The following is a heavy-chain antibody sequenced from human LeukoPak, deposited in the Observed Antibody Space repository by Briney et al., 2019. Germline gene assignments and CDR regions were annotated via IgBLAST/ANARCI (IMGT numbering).Heavy chain of an antibody. D-gene: IGHD3-10*01. CDR1: GVTFSRNA. Sequence: GGSLRLSRAASGVTFSRNAMSWVREAPGEGLEWGSNISGNGGSTYYADSVKGRFTISRDKSKNTLYLQMNSLRAEDAAVYDCAKDLEVRGVMSYWGQGTLVTVSS. CDR2: ISGNGGST. CDR3: AKDLEVRGVMSY. V-gene: IGHV3-23*01. J-gene: IGHJ4*02.